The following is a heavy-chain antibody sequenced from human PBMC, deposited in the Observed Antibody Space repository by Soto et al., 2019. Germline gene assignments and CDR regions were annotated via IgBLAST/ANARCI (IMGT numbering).Heavy chain of an antibody. CDR1: GGSFSGYY. Sequence: LSLTCAVYGGSFSGYYWSWIRQPPGKGLEWIGEINHSGSTNYNPSLKSRVTISVDTSKNQFSLKLSSVTAADTAVYYCARDAMGYGYPYYFDYWGQGTLVTVSS. D-gene: IGHD5-18*01. V-gene: IGHV4-34*01. J-gene: IGHJ4*02. CDR3: ARDAMGYGYPYYFDY. CDR2: INHSGST.